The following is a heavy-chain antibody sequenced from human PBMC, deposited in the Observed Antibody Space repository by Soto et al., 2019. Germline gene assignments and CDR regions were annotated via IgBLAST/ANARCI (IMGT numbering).Heavy chain of an antibody. CDR2: INPNSGGT. D-gene: IGHD3-9*01. CDR3: ARAIRYFDWSLYGGVYYYGMDV. CDR1: GYTFTGYY. J-gene: IGHJ6*02. Sequence: GASVKFSCKASGYTFTGYYMHWVRQAPGQGLEWMGWINPNSGGTNYAQKFQGWVTMTRDTSISTAYMELSRLRSDDTAVYYCARAIRYFDWSLYGGVYYYGMDVWGQGTTVTVS. V-gene: IGHV1-2*04.